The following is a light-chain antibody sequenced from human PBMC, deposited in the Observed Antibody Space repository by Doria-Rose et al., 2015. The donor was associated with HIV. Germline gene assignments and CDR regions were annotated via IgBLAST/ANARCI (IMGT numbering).Light chain of an antibody. CDR3: HQYGTSWT. CDR1: QSFSSTY. J-gene: IGKJ1*01. CDR2: DGS. Sequence: TQSPGTLSLSPGERATLSCRASQSFSSTYLAWYQQKPGQAPSLLIYDGSTRATVIPDRFSASGSGTDFTLTINRLEPEDFALYYCHQYGTSWTFGQGTKVE. V-gene: IGKV3-20*01.